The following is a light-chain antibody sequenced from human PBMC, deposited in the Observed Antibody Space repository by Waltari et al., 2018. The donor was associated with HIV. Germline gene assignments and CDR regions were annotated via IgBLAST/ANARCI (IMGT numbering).Light chain of an antibody. J-gene: IGLJ3*02. CDR1: SSDVGRYHY. Sequence: QSALPQPASVSGSPGQSLTISCTGTSSDVGRYHYVFWYQQHPGKAPKLMIYEVSNRPSGVSNRFSGSKSGNTASLTISGLQAEDEADYYCSSYTSSSTRVFGGGTNLTVL. CDR3: SSYTSSSTRV. CDR2: EVS. V-gene: IGLV2-14*01.